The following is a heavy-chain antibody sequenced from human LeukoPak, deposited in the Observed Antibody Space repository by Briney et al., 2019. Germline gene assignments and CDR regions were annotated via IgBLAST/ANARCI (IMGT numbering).Heavy chain of an antibody. CDR3: ASIPIAVAGTSLPYYFDY. D-gene: IGHD6-19*01. CDR2: IYYSGST. V-gene: IGHV4-61*01. Sequence: SQTLSLTCTVSGGSISGGSYYWNWIRQPPGKGLEWIGYIYYSGSTNYNPSLKSRVTISVDTSKNQFSLKLSSVTAADTAVYYCASIPIAVAGTSLPYYFDYWGQGTLVTVSS. CDR1: GGSISGGSYY. J-gene: IGHJ4*02.